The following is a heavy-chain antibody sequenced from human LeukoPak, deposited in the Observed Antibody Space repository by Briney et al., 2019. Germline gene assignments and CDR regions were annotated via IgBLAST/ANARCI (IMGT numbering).Heavy chain of an antibody. CDR1: GGSVSSGSYY. Sequence: KPSETLSLTCTVSGGSVSSGSYYWSWIRQPPGKGLEWIGYIYYSGSTNYNPSLRSRVTISVDTSKNQFSLKLSSVTAADTAVHYCARYLAAAEYFQHWGQGTLVTVSS. CDR2: IYYSGST. V-gene: IGHV4-61*01. J-gene: IGHJ1*01. CDR3: ARYLAAAEYFQH. D-gene: IGHD6-13*01.